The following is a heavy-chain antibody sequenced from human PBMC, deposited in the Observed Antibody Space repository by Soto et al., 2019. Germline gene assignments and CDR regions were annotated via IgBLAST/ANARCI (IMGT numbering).Heavy chain of an antibody. J-gene: IGHJ6*02. CDR1: GGSISSYY. Sequence: QVQLQESGPGLVKPSETLSLTCTVSGGSISSYYWSWIRQPPGKGLEWIGYIYYSGSTNYNPSLKSRVTISVDTAKNQGSLKLSSVTAADTAVYYCAREGVSSSWYNYYGMDVWGQGTTVTVSS. CDR2: IYYSGST. V-gene: IGHV4-59*01. CDR3: AREGVSSSWYNYYGMDV. D-gene: IGHD6-13*01.